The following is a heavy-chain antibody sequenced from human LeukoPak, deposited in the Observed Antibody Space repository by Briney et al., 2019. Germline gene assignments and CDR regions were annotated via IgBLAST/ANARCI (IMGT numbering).Heavy chain of an antibody. CDR2: MNPNSGNT. J-gene: IGHJ4*02. CDR1: GYTFTSYD. V-gene: IGHV1-8*01. Sequence: GASVKVSCKASGYTFTSYDINWVRQATGQGLEWMGWMNPNSGNTGYAQKFQGRVTMTRNTSISTAYMELSSLRSDDTAVYYCASSFVSGWYDIDYWGQGTLVTVSS. D-gene: IGHD6-19*01. CDR3: ASSFVSGWYDIDY.